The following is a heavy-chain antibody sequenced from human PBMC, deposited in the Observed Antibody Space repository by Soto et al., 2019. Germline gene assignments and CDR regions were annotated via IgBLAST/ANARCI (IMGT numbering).Heavy chain of an antibody. CDR1: GFTFSSYG. V-gene: IGHV3-30*03. D-gene: IGHD3-10*01. J-gene: IGHJ4*02. Sequence: GGSLRLSCAASGFTFSSYGMHWVRQAPGKGLEWVAVISYDGSNKYYADSVKGRFTISRDNSKNTLYLQMNSLRAEDTAVYYCARDRSYGSLEFDDWGQGTLVT. CDR3: ARDRSYGSLEFDD. CDR2: ISYDGSNK.